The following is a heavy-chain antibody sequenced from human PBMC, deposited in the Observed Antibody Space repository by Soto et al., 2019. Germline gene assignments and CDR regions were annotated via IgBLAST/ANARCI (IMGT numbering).Heavy chain of an antibody. CDR1: GFTFNNYW. CDR3: ARQGEVGTTTVEYYGMDV. CDR2: IDQDGSDK. D-gene: IGHD1-26*01. V-gene: IGHV3-7*01. Sequence: PGGSLRLSCAASGFTFNNYWMTWVRQAPGKGLEWVANIDQDGSDKYFEDSVQGRFTISRDNVKNSLYLQMNSLRVEDTAVYYCARQGEVGTTTVEYYGMDVWGQGTTVTVSS. J-gene: IGHJ6*02.